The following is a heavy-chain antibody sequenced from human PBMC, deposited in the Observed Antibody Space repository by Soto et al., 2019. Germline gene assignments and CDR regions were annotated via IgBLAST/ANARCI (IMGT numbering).Heavy chain of an antibody. J-gene: IGHJ6*02. CDR2: IYYSGST. CDR3: AGYTVNYYYYGMDV. V-gene: IGHV4-31*03. CDR1: GGSISSGGYY. Sequence: SETLSLTCTVSGGSISSGGYYWSWIRQHPGKGLAWIGYIYYSGSTYYNPSLKSRVTISVDTSKNQFSLKLSSVTAADTAVYYCAGYTVNYYYYGMDVWGQGTTVTVSS. D-gene: IGHD4-4*01.